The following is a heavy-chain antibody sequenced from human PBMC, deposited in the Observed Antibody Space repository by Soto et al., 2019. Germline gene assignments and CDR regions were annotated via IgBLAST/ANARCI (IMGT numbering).Heavy chain of an antibody. CDR3: ARNVDCSGGSCYLAYFQH. D-gene: IGHD2-15*01. V-gene: IGHV4-4*02. CDR1: SGSISSSNW. J-gene: IGHJ1*01. Sequence: SETLSLTCAVSSGSISSSNWWSRVRQPPGKGLEWIGYIYHSGSTNYNPSLKSRVTISVDTSKNQFSLKLSSVTAADTAVYYCARNVDCSGGSCYLAYFQHWGQGTLVTVSS. CDR2: IYHSGST.